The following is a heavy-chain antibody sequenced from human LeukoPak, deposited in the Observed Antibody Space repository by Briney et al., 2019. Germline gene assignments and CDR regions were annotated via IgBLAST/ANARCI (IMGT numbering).Heavy chain of an antibody. CDR2: IYYSGST. V-gene: IGHV4-39*07. Sequence: TSETLSLTCTVSGGSISSSSYYWGWIRQPPGKGLEWIGSIYYSGSTNYNPSLKSRVTISVDTSKNQFSLKLSSVTAADTAVYYCARDEWRYCSSTNCRLSWFDPWGQGTLVTVSS. CDR1: GGSISSSSYY. D-gene: IGHD2-2*01. CDR3: ARDEWRYCSSTNCRLSWFDP. J-gene: IGHJ5*02.